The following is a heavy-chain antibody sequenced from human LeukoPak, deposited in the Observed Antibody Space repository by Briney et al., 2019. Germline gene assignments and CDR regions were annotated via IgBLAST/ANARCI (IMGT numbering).Heavy chain of an antibody. CDR1: GFSVRTTY. CDR3: TRSGYRHPYHFDS. D-gene: IGHD3-22*01. CDR2: LYTGGGT. V-gene: IGHV3-53*01. J-gene: IGHJ4*02. Sequence: GGSLRLSCAASGFSVRTTYMSWVRQAPGKGLEWVSVLYTGGGTDHADSVKGGFTISRDNSKNTLSLQMNSLRVEDTAIYYCTRSGYRHPYHFDSWGQGTLVTVSS.